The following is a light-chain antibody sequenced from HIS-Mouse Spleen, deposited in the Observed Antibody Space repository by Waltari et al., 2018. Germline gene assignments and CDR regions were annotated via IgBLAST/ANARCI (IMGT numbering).Light chain of an antibody. CDR1: SSDVGGYTY. Sequence: QSALTQPASVSGSPGQSIPIPCTGTSSDVGGYTYVSWYQQHPGKAPKLMIYEVSNRPSGVSNRFSGSKSGNTASLTISGLQAEDEADYYCSSYTSSSTRVFGGGTKLTVL. CDR3: SSYTSSSTRV. CDR2: EVS. V-gene: IGLV2-14*01. J-gene: IGLJ3*02.